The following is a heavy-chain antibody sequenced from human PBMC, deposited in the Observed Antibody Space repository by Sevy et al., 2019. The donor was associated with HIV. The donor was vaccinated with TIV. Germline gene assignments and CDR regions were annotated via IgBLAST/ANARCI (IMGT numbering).Heavy chain of an antibody. J-gene: IGHJ5*02. CDR1: DGSFSGYY. CDR3: ARSPPLVVVPGSPSWFDP. CDR2: INESGIT. D-gene: IGHD2-2*01. Sequence: SETLSLTCAVHDGSFSGYYWNWIRQLPGKGLEWIGEINESGITYYNPSLKSRVTISVDTSKKQFSLKLNSVTAADTAVYFCARSPPLVVVPGSPSWFDPWGQGTLVTVSS. V-gene: IGHV4-34*01.